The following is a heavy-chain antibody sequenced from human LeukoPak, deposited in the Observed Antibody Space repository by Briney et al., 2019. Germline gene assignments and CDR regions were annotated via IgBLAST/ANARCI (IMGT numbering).Heavy chain of an antibody. CDR2: IYTGGST. Sequence: PGGSLRLSCTASGFTFSSYMSWVRQAPGMGLEWVSVIYTGGSTFYADSVKGRFTISRDNSKNTVFLQMNSLRAEDTAVYYCARRFYAMDVWGHGTTVTVSS. CDR1: GFTFSSY. CDR3: ARRFYAMDV. V-gene: IGHV3-66*04. J-gene: IGHJ6*02.